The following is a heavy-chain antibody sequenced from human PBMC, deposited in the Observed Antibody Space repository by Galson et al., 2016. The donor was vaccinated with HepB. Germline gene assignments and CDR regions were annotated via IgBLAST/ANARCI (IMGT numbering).Heavy chain of an antibody. D-gene: IGHD3-10*01. CDR3: ARLGTSRFEESKGLFDF. CDR1: GYSFTNHW. J-gene: IGHJ4*02. V-gene: IGHV5-51*03. Sequence: QSGAEVKMPGESLRIACKASGYSFTNHWIGWVRQMPGKGLEWMGHIYPVDSDTRYSPSFQGQVILSADKSINAAYLQWGSLKASDTAVYYCARLGTSRFEESKGLFDFWGQGTVVTVSS. CDR2: IYPVDSDT.